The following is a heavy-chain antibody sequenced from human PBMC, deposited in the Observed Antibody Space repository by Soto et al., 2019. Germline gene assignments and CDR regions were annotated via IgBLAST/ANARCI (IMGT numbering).Heavy chain of an antibody. J-gene: IGHJ5*02. V-gene: IGHV4-39*01. D-gene: IGHD3-3*01. CDR3: ARHGADYDFWSGAWVWFDP. CDR2: IYYSGST. Sequence: SETLSLTCTVSGGSISSSSYYWGWIRQPPGKGLEWIGSIYYSGSTYYNPSLKSRVTISVDTSKNQFSLKLSSVTAADTAVYYCARHGADYDFWSGAWVWFDPWGQGTLVTVSS. CDR1: GGSISSSSYY.